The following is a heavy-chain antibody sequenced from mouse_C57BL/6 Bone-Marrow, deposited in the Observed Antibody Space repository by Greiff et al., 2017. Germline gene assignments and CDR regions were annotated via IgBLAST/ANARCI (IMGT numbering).Heavy chain of an antibody. Sequence: EVQLVESEGGLVQPGSSMKLSCTASGFTFSDYYMAWVRQVPEKGLEWVANINYDGSSTYYLDSLKSRFIISRDNAKNILYLQMSSLKSEDTATYDCARENYRTMDYWGQGTSVTVSS. V-gene: IGHV5-16*01. CDR1: GFTFSDYY. J-gene: IGHJ4*01. CDR2: INYDGSST. D-gene: IGHD2-12*01. CDR3: ARENYRTMDY.